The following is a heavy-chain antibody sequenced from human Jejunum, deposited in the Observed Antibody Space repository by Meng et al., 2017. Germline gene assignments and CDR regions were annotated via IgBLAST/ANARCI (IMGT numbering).Heavy chain of an antibody. D-gene: IGHD5-12*01. J-gene: IGHJ5*02. CDR1: GFTFNSYW. Sequence: EVQLVQSGGGLVQPGGSLRLSCEASGFTFNSYWMHWVRQVPGKGLVWVSRINTDGSRTDYADSVKGRLTISRDNAKNTLYLQMNSLRAEDTAVYYCAKEGNIVATLEYNWFDPWGQGTLVTVSS. CDR3: AKEGNIVATLEYNWFDP. V-gene: IGHV3-74*01. CDR2: INTDGSRT.